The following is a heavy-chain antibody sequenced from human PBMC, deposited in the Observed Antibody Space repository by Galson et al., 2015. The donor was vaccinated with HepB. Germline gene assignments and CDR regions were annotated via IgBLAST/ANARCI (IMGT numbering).Heavy chain of an antibody. CDR1: GYTFTSYG. CDR3: ARLMLGRYGDPGRVSDWFDP. CDR2: ISAYNGNT. J-gene: IGHJ5*02. Sequence: SVKVSCKASGYTFTSYGISWVRQAPGQGLEWMGWISAYNGNTNYAQKLQGRVTMTTDTSTSTAYMELRSLRSDDTAVYYCARLMLGRYGDPGRVSDWFDPWGQGTLVTVSS. V-gene: IGHV1-18*01. D-gene: IGHD2-21*01.